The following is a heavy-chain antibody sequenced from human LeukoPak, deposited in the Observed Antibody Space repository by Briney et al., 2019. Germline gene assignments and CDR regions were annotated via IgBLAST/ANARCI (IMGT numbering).Heavy chain of an antibody. V-gene: IGHV1-18*01. D-gene: IGHD6-13*01. CDR1: GYTFTSYG. CDR3: ARGGVGKQQLGLFDY. J-gene: IGHJ4*02. CDR2: ISAYNGNT. Sequence: ASVKVSCKASGYTFTSYGISWVRQAPGQGLEWMGWISAYNGNTNYAQKLQGRATMTTDTSTSTAYMELRSLRSDDTAAYYCARGGVGKQQLGLFDYWGQGTLVTVSS.